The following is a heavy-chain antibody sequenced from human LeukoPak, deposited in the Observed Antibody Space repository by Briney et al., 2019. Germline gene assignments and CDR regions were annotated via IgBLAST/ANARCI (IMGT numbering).Heavy chain of an antibody. CDR1: GFTVSSKY. J-gene: IGHJ3*02. V-gene: IGHV3-53*01. D-gene: IGHD4-23*01. CDR3: ARATPITVVGGTGLAFDI. CDR2: IYSGGST. Sequence: PGGSLRVSCAASGFTVSSKYMSWVRQAPGKGLEWVSVIYSGGSTYYADSVKGRFTISRDNSKNTLYLQMNSLRAEDTAVYYCARATPITVVGGTGLAFDIWGQGTMVTVSS.